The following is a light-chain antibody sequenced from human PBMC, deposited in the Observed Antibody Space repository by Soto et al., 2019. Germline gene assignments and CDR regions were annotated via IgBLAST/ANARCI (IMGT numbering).Light chain of an antibody. J-gene: IGLJ2*01. CDR3: AAWDDSLYVV. Sequence: QSVLTQPPSMSGTPGQRVTISCSGSNSNIGSNSVNWYRQLPGTAPKLLIFRNNQRPSGVPDRISGSKSGTSASLDINDLQSEDEALYHCAAWDDSLYVVFGGGTQLTVL. CDR2: RNN. V-gene: IGLV1-44*01. CDR1: NSNIGSNS.